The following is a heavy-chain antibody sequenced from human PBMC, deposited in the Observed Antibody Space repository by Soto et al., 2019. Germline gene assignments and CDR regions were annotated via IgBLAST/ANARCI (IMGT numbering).Heavy chain of an antibody. V-gene: IGHV4-31*03. D-gene: IGHD1-26*01. Sequence: QVQLQESGPGLVKASQTLSLTCTVSGGTITTGGPFWSWIRQYPGKGLEWIGYISYSGTTRYNPSLMSRVTISIETSKNQFSLNLSSVTAADTAVYYCARVVSGSYLDYWGQGTLVTVSS. CDR3: ARVVSGSYLDY. J-gene: IGHJ4*02. CDR2: ISYSGTT. CDR1: GGTITTGGPF.